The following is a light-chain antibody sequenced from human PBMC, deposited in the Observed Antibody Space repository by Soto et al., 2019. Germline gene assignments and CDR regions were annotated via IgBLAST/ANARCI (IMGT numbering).Light chain of an antibody. J-gene: IGLJ1*01. Sequence: QSVLTQPPSVSGAPGQRVTISCTGSNSNIGAGYDVHWYQQFPGTAPKLLVYGNSNRPSGVPDRFSGSKSGTSASLAITGLQTEDEAEYYCQSYDSSLSGDVFGTGTKVTVL. V-gene: IGLV1-40*01. CDR3: QSYDSSLSGDV. CDR1: NSNIGAGYD. CDR2: GNS.